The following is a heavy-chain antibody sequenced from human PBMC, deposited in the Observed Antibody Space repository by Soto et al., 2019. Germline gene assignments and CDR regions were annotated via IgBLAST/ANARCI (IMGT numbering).Heavy chain of an antibody. CDR3: ARALEVPRLGYGTYYFDY. V-gene: IGHV4-59*01. CDR2: IYYSGST. Sequence: SETLSLTCTVSGGSISSYYWSWIRQPPGKGLEWIGYIYYSGSTNYNPSLKSRVTISVDTSKNQFSLKLSSVTAADTAVYYCARALEVPRLGYGTYYFDYWGQGTLVTVSS. CDR1: GGSISSYY. D-gene: IGHD5-12*01. J-gene: IGHJ4*02.